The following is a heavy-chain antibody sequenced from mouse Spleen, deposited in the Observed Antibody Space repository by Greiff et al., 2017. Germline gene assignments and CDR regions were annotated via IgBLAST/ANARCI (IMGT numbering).Heavy chain of an antibody. Sequence: DVQLVESGPGLVKPSQSLSLTCSVTGYSITSGYYWNWIRQFPGNKLEWMGYISYDGSNNYNPSLKNRISITRDTSKNQFFLKLNSVTTEDTATYYCARYGKEGYFDVWGAGTTVTVSS. CDR2: ISYDGSN. J-gene: IGHJ1*01. CDR3: ARYGKEGYFDV. V-gene: IGHV3-6*01. CDR1: GYSITSGYY. D-gene: IGHD2-1*01.